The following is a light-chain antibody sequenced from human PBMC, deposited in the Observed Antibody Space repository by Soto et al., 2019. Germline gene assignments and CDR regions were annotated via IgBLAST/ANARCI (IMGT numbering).Light chain of an antibody. V-gene: IGKV1-39*01. CDR3: QQSYNTPLS. Sequence: DIQMTQSPSSLSASVGDRVTITCRASQSISSYLNWYQQKPGKAPKLLIYAAFSLQSGVPSRFSGSGSGTDFTLTISSLHPEDLATYYCQQSYNTPLSFGGGTKVEIK. J-gene: IGKJ4*01. CDR2: AAF. CDR1: QSISSY.